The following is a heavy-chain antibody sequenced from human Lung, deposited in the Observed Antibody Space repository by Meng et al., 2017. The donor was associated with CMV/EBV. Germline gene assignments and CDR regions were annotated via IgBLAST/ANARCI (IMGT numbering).Heavy chain of an antibody. CDR3: ARVWGKGSGYDFDL. CDR2: ISTGGRDL. CDR1: GFTFSSYD. Sequence: SXAVSGFTFSSYDMSWVRQAPGKGLEWVSSISTGGRDLYYADSVKGRFTISRDNAKNSLYLQMNSLRAEDTAVYFCARVWGKGSGYDFDLWGQGTXVTVSS. V-gene: IGHV3-21*01. J-gene: IGHJ4*02. D-gene: IGHD5-12*01.